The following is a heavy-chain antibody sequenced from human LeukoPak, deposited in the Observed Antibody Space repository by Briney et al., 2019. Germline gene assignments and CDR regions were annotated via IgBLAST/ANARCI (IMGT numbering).Heavy chain of an antibody. J-gene: IGHJ5*02. CDR2: ISAYNGNT. V-gene: IGHV1-18*01. D-gene: IGHD3-3*01. Sequence: GASVKVSCKASGYTFTSYGISWVRQAPGQGLEWMGWISAYNGNTNYAQKLQGRVTMTTDTSTSTAYMELRSLRSDDTAVYYCARQDRYYDFWSGYYNNWFDPWGQGTLVTVSS. CDR3: ARQDRYYDFWSGYYNNWFDP. CDR1: GYTFTSYG.